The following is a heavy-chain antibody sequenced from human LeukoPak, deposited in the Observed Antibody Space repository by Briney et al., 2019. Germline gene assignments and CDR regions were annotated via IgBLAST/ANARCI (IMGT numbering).Heavy chain of an antibody. Sequence: GEPLKISCKGSGYSFTSYWIGWVRQVPGKGLEWMGIIYPGDSDTRYSPSFQGQVTISADKSISTAYLQWSSLKASDTAMYYCARGLYSYGYDFDYWGQGTLVTVSS. D-gene: IGHD5-18*01. V-gene: IGHV5-51*01. J-gene: IGHJ4*02. CDR2: IYPGDSDT. CDR1: GYSFTSYW. CDR3: ARGLYSYGYDFDY.